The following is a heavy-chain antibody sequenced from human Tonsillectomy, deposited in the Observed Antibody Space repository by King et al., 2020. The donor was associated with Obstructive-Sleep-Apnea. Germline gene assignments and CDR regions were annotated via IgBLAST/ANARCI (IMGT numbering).Heavy chain of an antibody. CDR2: ISYDGSNK. CDR1: GFTFSNYT. Sequence: VQLVESGGGVVQPGRSLRLSCAASGFTFSNYTMHWVRQAPGKGLEWVAVISYDGSNKYYADSVKGRFTSSRDNSENTLYLQMNSLRTEDTAVYYCARDRCSSTSCLRPFDYWGQGTLVTVSS. CDR3: ARDRCSSTSCLRPFDY. D-gene: IGHD2-2*01. J-gene: IGHJ4*02. V-gene: IGHV3-30-3*01.